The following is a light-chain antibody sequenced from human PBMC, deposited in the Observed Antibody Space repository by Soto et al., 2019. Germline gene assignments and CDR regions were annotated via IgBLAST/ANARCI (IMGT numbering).Light chain of an antibody. CDR1: LGISIN. V-gene: IGKV3-15*01. Sequence: EIVMTQSPATLSVSPGERVTLSCRASLGISINLAWYQQRPCQAPRLLIYGASTRATGVPTRFSGSGSGTEFTLTISSLQSEDLAVYHCQQYNKWPQTFGQGTKVDIK. J-gene: IGKJ1*01. CDR2: GAS. CDR3: QQYNKWPQT.